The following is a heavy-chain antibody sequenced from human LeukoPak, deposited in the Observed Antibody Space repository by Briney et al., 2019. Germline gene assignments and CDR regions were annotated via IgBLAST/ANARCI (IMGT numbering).Heavy chain of an antibody. CDR3: ARSPYGGYGDN. Sequence: GGSLRLSCAASGFTFSSYWMDWVRQPPGKGLGWVSRINSDGGSTTYADSVKGRFTISRDNARNTLYPQMNSLRAEDTAEYYWARSPYGGYGDNWGQGTLVTVSS. CDR1: GFTFSSYW. D-gene: IGHD4-17*01. V-gene: IGHV3-74*03. J-gene: IGHJ4*02. CDR2: INSDGGST.